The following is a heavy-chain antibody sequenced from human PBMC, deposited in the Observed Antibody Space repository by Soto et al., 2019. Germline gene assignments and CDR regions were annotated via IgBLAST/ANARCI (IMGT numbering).Heavy chain of an antibody. J-gene: IGHJ2*01. CDR3: AQPPDGRAVAVLWYFDL. V-gene: IGHV3-23*01. Sequence: EVQLLESGGGLVQPGGSLRLSCAASGFTFSSYAMSWVRQAPGKGLEWVSAISGSGGSTYYADSVKGRFTISRDNSKKTQYLQMNCPSSEDTAVYYCAQPPDGRAVAVLWYFDLLGRGPLATVSS. CDR1: GFTFSSYA. D-gene: IGHD6-19*01. CDR2: ISGSGGST.